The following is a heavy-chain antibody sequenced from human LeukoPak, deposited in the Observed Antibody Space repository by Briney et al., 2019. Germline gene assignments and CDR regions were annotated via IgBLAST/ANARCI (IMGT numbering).Heavy chain of an antibody. CDR3: ARDLGQYYDTSDNWFDP. J-gene: IGHJ5*02. V-gene: IGHV3-21*01. Sequence: GGSLRLSCAASGFTFSSYSMNWVRQAPGKGLEWVSSISTSYTYYADSVKGRFTISRDNAKNTLNLQMNSLRAEDTAVYYCARDLGQYYDTSDNWFDPWGQGTLVTVPS. CDR2: ISTSYT. CDR1: GFTFSSYS. D-gene: IGHD3-22*01.